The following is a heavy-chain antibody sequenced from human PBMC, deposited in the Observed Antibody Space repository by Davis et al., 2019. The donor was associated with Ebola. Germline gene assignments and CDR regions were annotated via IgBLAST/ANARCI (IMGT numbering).Heavy chain of an antibody. CDR1: GGSISSGGYY. Sequence: SETLSLTCTVSGGSISSGGYYWSWIRQHPGKGLEWIGYIYYSGSTYYNPSLKSRVTISVDTSKNQFSLKLRSVTAADTAVYYCARGLGIVVVPAAIRGYYGMDVWGQGTTVTVSS. CDR3: ARGLGIVVVPAAIRGYYGMDV. V-gene: IGHV4-31*03. J-gene: IGHJ6*02. D-gene: IGHD2-2*02. CDR2: IYYSGST.